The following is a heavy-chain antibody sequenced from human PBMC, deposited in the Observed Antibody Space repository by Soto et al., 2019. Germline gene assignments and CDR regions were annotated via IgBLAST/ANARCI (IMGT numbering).Heavy chain of an antibody. Sequence: QVQLQESGPGLVKPSETLSLTCTVSGGSISSYYWSWIRQPPGKGLEWIGYIYYSGSTNYNPSLKSRVTVSVDTSKNQFSLKLSSVTAADPAVYYCARGGQIWYYFDYWGQGTLVTVSS. CDR1: GGSISSYY. V-gene: IGHV4-59*01. CDR2: IYYSGST. D-gene: IGHD3-16*01. CDR3: ARGGQIWYYFDY. J-gene: IGHJ4*02.